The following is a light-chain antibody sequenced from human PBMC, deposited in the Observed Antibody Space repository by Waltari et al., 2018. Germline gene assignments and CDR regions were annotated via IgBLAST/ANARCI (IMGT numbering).Light chain of an antibody. Sequence: QSVLTQPPSASGTPGQRVIISCAGGSSNIGSNTLNWYQQFPGTAPKLLTHTTDKRPSGVPDRFSASKSGTSASLAISGLQSEDEADYYCAAWDDSMNGQVVFGGGTKVTVL. V-gene: IGLV1-44*01. CDR1: SSNIGSNT. CDR3: AAWDDSMNGQVV. CDR2: TTD. J-gene: IGLJ3*02.